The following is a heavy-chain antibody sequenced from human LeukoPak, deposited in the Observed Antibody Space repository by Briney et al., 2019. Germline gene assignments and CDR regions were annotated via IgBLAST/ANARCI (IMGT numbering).Heavy chain of an antibody. D-gene: IGHD6-13*01. V-gene: IGHV1-18*01. CDR3: ARDRDSSSWENYAFDI. Sequence: ASVKVSCKASGYTFTSYGISWVRQAPGQGLEWMGWISAYNGNTNYAQKLQGRVTMTTDTSTSTAYMELRSLRSDDTAVYYCARDRDSSSWENYAFDIWGQGTMVTVSS. CDR1: GYTFTSYG. J-gene: IGHJ3*02. CDR2: ISAYNGNT.